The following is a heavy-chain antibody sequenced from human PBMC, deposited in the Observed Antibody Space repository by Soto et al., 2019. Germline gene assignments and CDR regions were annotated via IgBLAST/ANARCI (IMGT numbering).Heavy chain of an antibody. CDR2: IYYSGST. CDR1: GGSISSYY. D-gene: IGHD2-15*01. CDR3: ARGRGGSRIYWFGY. V-gene: IGHV4-59*01. J-gene: IGHJ4*02. Sequence: QVQLQESGPGLVKPSETLSLTCTVSGGSISSYYWSWIRQPPGKGLEWIGYIYYSGSTNYNPSLRSRFTLSVDTSKDQVSLKLSSVTAADTALYYCARGRGGSRIYWFGYWGQGNPVTVSS.